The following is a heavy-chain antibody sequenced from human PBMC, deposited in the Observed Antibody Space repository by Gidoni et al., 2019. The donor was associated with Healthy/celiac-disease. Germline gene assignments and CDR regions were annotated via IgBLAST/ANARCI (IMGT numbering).Heavy chain of an antibody. Sequence: QVQLVESGGGVVQPGRSLRLSCAASGLPFSSFGMHWVRQAPGKGLEWVAVIWYDGSNKYYADSVKGRFTISRDNSKNTLYLQMNSLRAEDTAVYYCASCKGWGRDDAFDIWGQGTMVTVSS. CDR2: IWYDGSNK. CDR3: ASCKGWGRDDAFDI. D-gene: IGHD3-16*01. V-gene: IGHV3-33*01. CDR1: GLPFSSFG. J-gene: IGHJ3*02.